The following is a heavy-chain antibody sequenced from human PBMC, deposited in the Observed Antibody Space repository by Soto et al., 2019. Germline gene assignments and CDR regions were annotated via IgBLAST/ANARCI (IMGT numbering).Heavy chain of an antibody. CDR1: GYTLTELS. CDR3: ARRSPKFYDYIWGSYPQNWFDP. V-gene: IGHV1-24*01. J-gene: IGHJ5*02. CDR2: FDPEDGET. D-gene: IGHD3-16*02. Sequence: ASVKVSCKVSGYTLTELSMHWVRQAPGKGLEWMGGFDPEDGETIYAQKFQGRVTMTEDTSTDTAYMELSSLRSEDTAVYYCARRSPKFYDYIWGSYPQNWFDPWGQGTLVTVSS.